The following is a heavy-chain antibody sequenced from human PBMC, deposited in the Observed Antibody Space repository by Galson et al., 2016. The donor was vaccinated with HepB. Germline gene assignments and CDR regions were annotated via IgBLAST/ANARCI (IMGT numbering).Heavy chain of an antibody. CDR2: IKQDGSEK. V-gene: IGHV3-7*01. J-gene: IGHJ6*02. D-gene: IGHD6-19*01. Sequence: SLRLSCAASGFSFNRYWMSWVRQAPGKGLEWVGNIKQDGSEKCYVDSVKGRFTISRDNAKNVLYLQMNSLRAEDTAVCYCAGDSAAGDHHYYYFGMDVWGQGTTVTVSS. CDR1: GFSFNRYW. CDR3: AGDSAAGDHHYYYFGMDV.